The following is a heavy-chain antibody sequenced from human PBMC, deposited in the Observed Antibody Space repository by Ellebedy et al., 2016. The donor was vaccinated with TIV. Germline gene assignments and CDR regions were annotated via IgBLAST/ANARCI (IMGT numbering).Heavy chain of an antibody. J-gene: IGHJ4*02. CDR1: GFTVGTNY. D-gene: IGHD3-10*01. V-gene: IGHV3-66*01. CDR2: IFGGGTT. Sequence: PGGSLRLSCAASGFTVGTNYMNWIRQAPGKGLEWVSLIFGGGTTYYADSVKGRFTMSSDTSTNMVLLQINSLRAEDTAVYYCARDGGLGELLEGYFDSWGQGTLVTVSS. CDR3: ARDGGLGELLEGYFDS.